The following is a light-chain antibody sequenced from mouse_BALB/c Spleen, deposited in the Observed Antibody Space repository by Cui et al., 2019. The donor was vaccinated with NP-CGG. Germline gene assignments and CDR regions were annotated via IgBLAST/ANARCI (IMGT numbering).Light chain of an antibody. J-gene: IGLJ1*01. CDR3: ALWYSNHWV. CDR2: GTN. Sequence: QAVVTQESALTTSPGETVTLTCRSSTGAVTTNNYANWVQEKPDHLFTGLIGGTNNRVPGVPARFSGSLIGDKAALTITGAQTGDEAIYFCALWYSNHWVFGGGTKLTVL. CDR1: TGAVTTNNY. V-gene: IGLV1*01.